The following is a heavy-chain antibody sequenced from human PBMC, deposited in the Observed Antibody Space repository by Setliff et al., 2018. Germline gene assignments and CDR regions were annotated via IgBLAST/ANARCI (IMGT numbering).Heavy chain of an antibody. CDR3: ASSADPAGGYGSEDDAFDI. CDR2: IYYSGST. J-gene: IGHJ3*02. D-gene: IGHD3-10*01. V-gene: IGHV4-31*03. CDR1: GGSVSGGGYY. Sequence: SETLSLTCTVSGGSVSGGGYYWSWIRQHTGKGLEGIGYIYYSGSTYYHPSLKSRVTLSVDTSNNQLSLKLSSVTAADTAVYYCASSADPAGGYGSEDDAFDIWGQGTMVTVSS.